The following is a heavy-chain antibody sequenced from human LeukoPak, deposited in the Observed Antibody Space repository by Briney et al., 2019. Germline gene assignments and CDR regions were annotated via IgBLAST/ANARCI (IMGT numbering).Heavy chain of an antibody. CDR2: INPSGGST. Sequence: GASVKVSCKASGYTFTSYYMHWVRQATGQGLEWMGIINPSGGSTSYAQKFQGRVTMTRDMSTSTVYMELSSLRSEDTAVYYCARVSGSYRHFDYWGQGTLVTVSS. CDR1: GYTFTSYY. V-gene: IGHV1-46*01. CDR3: ARVSGSYRHFDY. J-gene: IGHJ4*02. D-gene: IGHD1-26*01.